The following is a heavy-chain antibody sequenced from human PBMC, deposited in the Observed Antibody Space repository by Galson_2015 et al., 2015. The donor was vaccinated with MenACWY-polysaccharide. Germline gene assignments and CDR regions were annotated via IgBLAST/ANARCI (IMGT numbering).Heavy chain of an antibody. Sequence: SLRLSCAASGFTFSSYGMHWVRQAPGKGLEWVAVISYDGTNKYYADSVKGRFTISRDNSKNTLYLQMNSLRAEDTAVYYCAKDGDSTYYYDSSGYPYYFDYWGQGTLVTVSS. D-gene: IGHD3-22*01. CDR1: GFTFSSYG. V-gene: IGHV3-30*18. CDR3: AKDGDSTYYYDSSGYPYYFDY. J-gene: IGHJ4*02. CDR2: ISYDGTNK.